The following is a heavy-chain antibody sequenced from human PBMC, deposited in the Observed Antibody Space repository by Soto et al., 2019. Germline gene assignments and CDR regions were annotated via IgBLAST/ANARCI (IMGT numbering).Heavy chain of an antibody. CDR2: IYYSGST. CDR3: AVVDSTGNWFDP. CDR1: GGSISSSSYY. Sequence: SETLSLTCTVSGGSISSSSYYWGRIRQPPGKGLEWIGSIYYSGSTYYNPSLKSRVTISVDTSKNQFTLKLISVTAADTAVYYCAVVDSTGNWFDPWGEGALVTVSS. D-gene: IGHD6-25*01. J-gene: IGHJ5*02. V-gene: IGHV4-39*01.